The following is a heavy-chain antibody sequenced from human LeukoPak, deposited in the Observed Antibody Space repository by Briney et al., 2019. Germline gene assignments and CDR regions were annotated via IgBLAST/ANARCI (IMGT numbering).Heavy chain of an antibody. D-gene: IGHD2-2*01. CDR2: ISPNSGGT. CDR1: GYTFTGYY. J-gene: IGHJ5*02. Sequence: GASVKVSCKASGYTFTGYYMHWVRQAPGQGLEWMGWISPNSGGTNYAQKFQGWVTMTRDTSISTAYMELSRLRSDDTAVYYCAISRRGYCSSTSCYGGWVDPWGQGTLVTVSS. V-gene: IGHV1-2*04. CDR3: AISRRGYCSSTSCYGGWVDP.